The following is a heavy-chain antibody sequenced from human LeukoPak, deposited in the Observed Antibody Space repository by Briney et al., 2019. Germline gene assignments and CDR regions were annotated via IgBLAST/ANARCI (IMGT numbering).Heavy chain of an antibody. Sequence: GGSRRLSCAASGFSFITYAMNWVRQAPGKGLEWVSGISCTGSAVGYADSVKGRFTVSRHTSKRTVYLQMSGLRVDDTAVYYCVKGSGTHYYFYYMDVWGKGTPVTVSS. D-gene: IGHD1-26*01. CDR1: GFSFITYA. CDR3: VKGSGTHYYFYYMDV. CDR2: ISCTGSAV. J-gene: IGHJ6*03. V-gene: IGHV3-23*05.